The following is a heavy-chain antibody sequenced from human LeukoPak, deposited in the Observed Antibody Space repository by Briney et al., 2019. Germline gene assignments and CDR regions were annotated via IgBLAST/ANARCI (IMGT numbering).Heavy chain of an antibody. CDR1: GGSISSGSYY. J-gene: IGHJ6*03. D-gene: IGHD6-6*01. CDR3: ARRAPSPYSSSSFYYYYYMDV. CDR2: IYTSGST. Sequence: SQTLSLTCTVSGGSISSGSYYWSWIRQPAGRGLGWIGRIYTSGSTNYNPSLKRRVTISVDTPKNQFSLKLSSVTAADTAVYYCARRAPSPYSSSSFYYYYYMDVWGKGTTVTVSS. V-gene: IGHV4-61*02.